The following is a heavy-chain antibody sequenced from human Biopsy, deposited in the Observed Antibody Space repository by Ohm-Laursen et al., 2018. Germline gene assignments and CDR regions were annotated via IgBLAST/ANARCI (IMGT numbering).Heavy chain of an antibody. CDR3: VLASSDY. V-gene: IGHV1-46*01. CDR2: INPGGNST. J-gene: IGHJ4*02. Sequence: GSSVKVSCNASGYTFTTYYIHWVRQAPGQGLEWMGIINPGGNSTACTQNFQGRVTMTWDTSTTTVYMELSSLRSEDTAVYYCVLASSDYWGQGTLVTVPS. CDR1: GYTFTTYY.